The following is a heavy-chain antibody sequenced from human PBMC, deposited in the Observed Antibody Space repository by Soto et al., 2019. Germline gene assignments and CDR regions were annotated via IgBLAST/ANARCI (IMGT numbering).Heavy chain of an antibody. CDR1: GFTFSSDW. Sequence: EVQLVESGGGLTQPGGSLRLSCVASGFTFSSDWLHWVRQPPGKGLEWVSRINTDGTGTSYADSVKGRFTISRDNAKNTLYLQMNSLRAEDTDIDYCTRDRAGPQHYFDYWGQGNMVTVSS. D-gene: IGHD3-10*01. V-gene: IGHV3-74*01. J-gene: IGHJ4*02. CDR3: TRDRAGPQHYFDY. CDR2: INTDGTGT.